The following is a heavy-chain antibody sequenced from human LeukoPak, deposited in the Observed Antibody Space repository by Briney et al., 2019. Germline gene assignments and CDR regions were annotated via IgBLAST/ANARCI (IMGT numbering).Heavy chain of an antibody. D-gene: IGHD3-9*01. CDR2: INSDGSST. J-gene: IGHJ6*03. CDR1: GFTFSSYW. V-gene: IGHV3-74*01. Sequence: GGSHTLSCAASGFTFSSYWMHWVRQAPGKGLVWVSRINSDGSSTSYADSMKGRFTISRDNAKNTLYLQMNSLRAEDTAVYYCARGYRAGSGYFDWLYYMDVWGKGTTVTVSS. CDR3: ARGYRAGSGYFDWLYYMDV.